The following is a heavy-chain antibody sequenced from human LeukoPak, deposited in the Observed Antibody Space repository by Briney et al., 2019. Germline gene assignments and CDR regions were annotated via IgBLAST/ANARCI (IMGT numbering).Heavy chain of an antibody. CDR2: IYYSGST. Sequence: SSETLSLTCTVSGGSISSYYWSWIRQPPGKGLEWIGYIYYSGSTNYNPSLKSRVTISVDTSKNQFSLKLSSVTAADTAVYYCARDQGSWNYGDYWGQGTLVTVSS. CDR3: ARDQGSWNYGDY. J-gene: IGHJ4*02. CDR1: GGSISSYY. D-gene: IGHD1-7*01. V-gene: IGHV4-59*01.